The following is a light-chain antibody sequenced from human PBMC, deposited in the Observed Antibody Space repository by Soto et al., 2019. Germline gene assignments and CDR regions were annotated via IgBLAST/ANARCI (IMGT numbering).Light chain of an antibody. CDR1: QSVSSN. J-gene: IGKJ1*01. V-gene: IGKV3-15*01. CDR3: QQYGSSSWT. CDR2: GAS. Sequence: EIVMTQSPATLSVSPGERATLSCRASQSVSSNLAWYQQKPGQAPRLLIYGASTRATGIPARFSGSGSGTEFTLTISRLEPEDFAGYYCQQYGSSSWTFGQGTKVDIK.